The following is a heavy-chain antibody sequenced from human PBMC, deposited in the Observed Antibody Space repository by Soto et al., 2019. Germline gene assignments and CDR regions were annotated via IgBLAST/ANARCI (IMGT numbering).Heavy chain of an antibody. Sequence: KPSETLSLTCTVSGGSISSGGYYWSWIRQHPGKGLEWIGYIYYSGSTYYNPSLKSRVTISVDTSKNQFSLKLSSVTAADTAVYYCARNIVARPRWFDPWGQGTLVTVSS. CDR3: ARNIVARPRWFDP. CDR1: GGSISSGGYY. J-gene: IGHJ5*02. D-gene: IGHD6-6*01. V-gene: IGHV4-31*03. CDR2: IYYSGST.